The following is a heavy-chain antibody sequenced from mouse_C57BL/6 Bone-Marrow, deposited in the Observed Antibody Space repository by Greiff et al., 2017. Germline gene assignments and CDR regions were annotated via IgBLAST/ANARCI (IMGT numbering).Heavy chain of an antibody. Sequence: EVKLVESGGGLVQPGGSLKLSCAASGFTFSDYGMAWVRQAPRKGPEWVAFISNLAYSIYYADTVTGRFTISRENAKNTLYLEMSSLRSEDTAMYYCARRGYYGSYFDYWGQGTTLTVSS. D-gene: IGHD1-1*01. CDR3: ARRGYYGSYFDY. CDR1: GFTFSDYG. V-gene: IGHV5-15*01. CDR2: ISNLAYSI. J-gene: IGHJ2*01.